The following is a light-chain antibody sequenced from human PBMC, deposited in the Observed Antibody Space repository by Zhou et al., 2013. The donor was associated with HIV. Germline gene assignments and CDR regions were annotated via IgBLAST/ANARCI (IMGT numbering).Light chain of an antibody. CDR3: QHYHTYPYT. Sequence: DIQLTQSPSSLSASTGDRVTITCRASQSINTWVAWYQQKSGRAPDLLISQASVLESGVPSRFSGSGSGTQFTLTINSLQPDDFATYYCQHYHTYPYTFGQGTRLE. CDR2: QAS. V-gene: IGKV1-5*03. CDR1: QSINTW. J-gene: IGKJ2*01.